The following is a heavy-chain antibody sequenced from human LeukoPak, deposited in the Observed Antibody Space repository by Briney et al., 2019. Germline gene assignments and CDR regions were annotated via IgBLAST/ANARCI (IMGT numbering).Heavy chain of an antibody. J-gene: IGHJ4*02. D-gene: IGHD6-19*01. CDR3: AKDATTQWLSKITVFDY. Sequence: GGSLRLSCAASGFTFSSYWMSWVRQATGKGLEWVANIKQDGSEKYYVDSVKGRFTISRDNAKNSLYLQMNSLRAGDTAVYYCAKDATTQWLSKITVFDYWGQGTLVTVSS. CDR2: IKQDGSEK. V-gene: IGHV3-7*03. CDR1: GFTFSSYW.